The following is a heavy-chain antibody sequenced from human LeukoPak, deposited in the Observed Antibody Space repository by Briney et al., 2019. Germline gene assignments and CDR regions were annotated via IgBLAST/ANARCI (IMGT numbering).Heavy chain of an antibody. CDR2: ISSGSATI. D-gene: IGHD3-16*02. CDR1: GFTFNSYS. Sequence: GGSLRLSCAASGFTFNSYSMDWVRQAPGKGLEWLSYISSGSATIYYADSVKGRFTIFRDNAKNSLYLQMNNLRPEDTAVYYCAKDTANYDYVWGTYRYFDFWGQGTLVTVSS. V-gene: IGHV3-48*01. J-gene: IGHJ4*02. CDR3: AKDTANYDYVWGTYRYFDF.